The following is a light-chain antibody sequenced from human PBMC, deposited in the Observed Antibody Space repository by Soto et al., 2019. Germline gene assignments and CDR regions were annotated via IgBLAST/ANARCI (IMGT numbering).Light chain of an antibody. CDR3: QVWDSSSDHPGGV. J-gene: IGLJ3*02. CDR2: DDS. V-gene: IGLV3-21*02. Sequence: SYELTQPPSVSVAPGQTARITCGGNNIGSKGVHWYQQKPGQAPVLVVYDDSDRPSGIPERFSGSNSGNTATLTISRVEAGDEADYYCQVWDSSSDHPGGVFGGGTKLTVL. CDR1: NIGSKG.